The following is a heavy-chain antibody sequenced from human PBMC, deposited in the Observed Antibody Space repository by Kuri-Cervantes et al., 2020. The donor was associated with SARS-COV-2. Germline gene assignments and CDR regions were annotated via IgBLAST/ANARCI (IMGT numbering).Heavy chain of an antibody. CDR2: ISYDGSNK. V-gene: IGHV3-30*03. D-gene: IGHD3-9*01. J-gene: IGHJ3*02. CDR3: ARDLTPAAFDI. Sequence: GGSLRLSCAASGFTFSSYGMHWVRQAPGKGLEWVAVISYDGSNKYYADSVKGRFTISRDNSKNTLYLQMNRLRAEDTAVYYCARDLTPAAFDIWGQGTMVTVSS. CDR1: GFTFSSYG.